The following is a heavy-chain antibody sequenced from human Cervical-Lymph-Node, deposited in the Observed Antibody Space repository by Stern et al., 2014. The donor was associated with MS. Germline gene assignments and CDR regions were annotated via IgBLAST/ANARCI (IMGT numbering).Heavy chain of an antibody. CDR1: EYTHNNYL. Sequence: QVQRVQSGSEVKKPGASVKVSCKASEYTHNNYLIHWVRQAPGQRPDWMGVINPSGATNYAQKVQDRVTMTTDASTSTFYMELSRLRSEDTAVYYCAVRYCSGGRCYSVPDVWGQGTTVIVSS. CDR2: INPSGAT. CDR3: AVRYCSGGRCYSVPDV. D-gene: IGHD2-15*01. V-gene: IGHV1-46*02. J-gene: IGHJ6*02.